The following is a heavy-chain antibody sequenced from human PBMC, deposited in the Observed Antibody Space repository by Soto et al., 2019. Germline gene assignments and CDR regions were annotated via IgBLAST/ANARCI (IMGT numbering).Heavy chain of an antibody. CDR2: VIPILGIA. Sequence: QVQLVQSGAEVQKPGSSVKVSCKASGGTFSSYTISWVRQATGQGLEWMGRVIPILGIANYEQKFQGRVTINAENPKSTGYIELSSLRAEDKAVYYCASGILVVVAATPVRDVWGQGTTVTRS. V-gene: IGHV1-69*02. CDR1: GGTFSSYT. D-gene: IGHD2-15*01. J-gene: IGHJ6*02. CDR3: ASGILVVVAATPVRDV.